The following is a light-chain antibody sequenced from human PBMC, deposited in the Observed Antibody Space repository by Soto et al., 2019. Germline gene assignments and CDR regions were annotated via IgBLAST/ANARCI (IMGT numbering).Light chain of an antibody. CDR3: QQSYSTPVT. Sequence: IQMTQSPSSLPASVGDRATITCRASQSISSYLNWYQQKPGKAPKLLIYAASSLQSGVPSRFSGSGSGTDFTLTISSLQPEDFATYYCQQSYSTPVTFGGGTKVDIK. CDR2: AAS. V-gene: IGKV1-39*01. CDR1: QSISSY. J-gene: IGKJ4*01.